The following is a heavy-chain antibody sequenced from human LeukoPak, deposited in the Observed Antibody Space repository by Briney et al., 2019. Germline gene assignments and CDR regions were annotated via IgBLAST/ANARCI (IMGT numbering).Heavy chain of an antibody. Sequence: VASVKVSCKASGYTFTDYYMHWVRQAPGQGLEWMGRMNPNNGDTIYAQKFQGRVTMTRDTSISTAYMELSGLRFDDTAVYYCARDRVATVTTWGDYWGQGTLVTVSS. CDR2: MNPNNGDT. CDR1: GYTFTDYY. J-gene: IGHJ4*02. CDR3: ARDRVATVTTWGDY. D-gene: IGHD4-17*01. V-gene: IGHV1-2*06.